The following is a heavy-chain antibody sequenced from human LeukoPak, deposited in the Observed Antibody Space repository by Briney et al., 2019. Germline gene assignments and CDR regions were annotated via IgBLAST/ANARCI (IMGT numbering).Heavy chain of an antibody. V-gene: IGHV4-34*01. CDR2: INHSGST. CDR3: ARGGLKAEKPVYNWFDP. CDR1: GGSFSGYY. D-gene: IGHD3-16*01. J-gene: IGHJ5*02. Sequence: SETLSVTCAVYGGSFSGYYWSWIRQPPGKGLEWIGEINHSGSTNYNPSLKSRVTISVDTSKNQFSLKLSSVTAADTAVYYCARGGLKAEKPVYNWFDPWGQGTLVTVSS.